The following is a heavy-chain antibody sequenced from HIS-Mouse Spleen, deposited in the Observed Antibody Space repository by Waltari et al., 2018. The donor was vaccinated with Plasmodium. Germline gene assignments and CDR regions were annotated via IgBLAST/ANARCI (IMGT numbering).Heavy chain of an antibody. J-gene: IGHJ4*02. V-gene: IGHV3-7*01. D-gene: IGHD6-19*01. CDR1: GCTFISYW. CDR2: IKQDGSEK. Sequence: EVQLVESGGGLVQPGGSLRLSGAASGCTFISYWMSWVRQAPGKGLEWVANIKQDGSEKYYVDSVKGRFTISRDNAKNSLYLQMNSLRAEDTAVYYCARGRVAVAGTAYWGQGTLVTVSS. CDR3: ARGRVAVAGTAY.